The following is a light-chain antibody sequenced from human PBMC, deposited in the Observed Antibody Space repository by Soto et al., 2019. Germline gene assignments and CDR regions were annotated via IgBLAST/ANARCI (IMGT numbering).Light chain of an antibody. CDR1: QGISSN. J-gene: IGKJ5*01. CDR3: QLSDSSFT. V-gene: IGKV1-9*01. CDR2: AAS. Sequence: IQLTQSPSSLSASVGDRVTLTCRASQGISSNLAWYQQKPGKAPKVLINAASTLQSGVPSRFSGSGSGTDFTLTISSLQPEDFATYYCQLSDSSFTFGQGTRLEIK.